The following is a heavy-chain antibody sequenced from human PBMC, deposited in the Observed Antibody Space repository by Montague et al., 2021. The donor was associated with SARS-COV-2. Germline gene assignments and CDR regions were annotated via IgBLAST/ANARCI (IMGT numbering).Heavy chain of an antibody. D-gene: IGHD6-13*01. CDR2: IYYSGST. CDR3: ARAFIAAAGTTSFDY. CDR1: GGSFSNKY. V-gene: IGHV4-39*01. Sequence: SETLSLTCAVYGGSFSNKYWTWIRQPPGKGLEWIGSIYYSGSTYYSPPLKSRVTISVDTSKNQFSLKLSSVTAADTAVYYCARAFIAAAGTTSFDYWGQGTLVTVSS. J-gene: IGHJ4*02.